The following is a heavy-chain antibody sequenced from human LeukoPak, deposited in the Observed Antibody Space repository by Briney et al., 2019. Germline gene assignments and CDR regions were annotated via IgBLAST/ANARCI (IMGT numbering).Heavy chain of an antibody. D-gene: IGHD3-10*01. CDR3: ARTHMVRGVIALGALDI. CDR2: MNPNSGNT. J-gene: IGHJ3*02. CDR1: GYTFTSYD. V-gene: IGHV1-8*01. Sequence: RASVKVSCKASGYTFTSYDINWVRQATGQGLEWMGWMNPNSGNTGYAQKFQGRVTMTRNTSISTAYMELSSLRSEDTAVYYCARTHMVRGVIALGALDIWGQGTMVTVSS.